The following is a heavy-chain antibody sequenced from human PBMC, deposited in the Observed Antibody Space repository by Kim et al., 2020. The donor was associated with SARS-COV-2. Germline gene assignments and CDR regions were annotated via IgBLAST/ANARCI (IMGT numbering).Heavy chain of an antibody. CDR1: GFTFDDYT. D-gene: IGHD6-19*01. V-gene: IGHV3-43*01. J-gene: IGHJ6*03. Sequence: GGSLRLSCAASGFTFDDYTMHWVRQAPGKGLEWVSLISWDGGSTYYADSVKGRFTISRDNSKNSLYLQMNSLRTEDTALYYCAKDFSGSGWYLGYYYYYMDVWGKGTTVTVSS. CDR2: ISWDGGST. CDR3: AKDFSGSGWYLGYYYYYMDV.